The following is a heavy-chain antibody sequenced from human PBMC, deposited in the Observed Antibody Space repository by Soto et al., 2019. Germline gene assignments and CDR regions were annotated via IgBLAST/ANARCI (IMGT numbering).Heavy chain of an antibody. CDR2: IKQDGSEK. CDR1: GFTFSSYW. CDR3: ARDFELYXFWSGYPRGYYYYGMDV. D-gene: IGHD3-3*01. J-gene: IGHJ6*02. V-gene: IGHV3-7*03. Sequence: GGSLRLSCAASGFTFSSYWMSWVRQAPGKGLEWVANIKQDGSEKYYVDSVKGRFTISRDNAKNSLYLQMNSLRAEDTAVYYCARDFELYXFWSGYPRGYYYYGMDVWGQGTTVTVSS.